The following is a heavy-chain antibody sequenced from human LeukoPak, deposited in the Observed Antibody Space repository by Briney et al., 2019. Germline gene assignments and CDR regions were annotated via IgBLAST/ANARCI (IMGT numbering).Heavy chain of an antibody. CDR2: IIPILGIA. CDR1: GGTFSSYT. CDR3: ARVKAGGDYTGEGFDP. Sequence: GASVKVSCKASGGTFSSYTISWVRQAPGQGLEWMGRIIPILGIANYAQKFQGRVTITADKSTSTAYMELSSLRSEDTAAYYCARVKAGGDYTGEGFDPWGQGTLVTVSS. D-gene: IGHD4-11*01. V-gene: IGHV1-69*02. J-gene: IGHJ5*02.